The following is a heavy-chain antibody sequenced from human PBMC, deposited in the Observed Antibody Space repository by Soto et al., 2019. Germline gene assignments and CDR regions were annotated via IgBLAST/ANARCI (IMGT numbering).Heavy chain of an antibody. CDR2: INLDGSEK. D-gene: IGHD5-18*01. CDR3: ARDGSTSWYSYDYHGMDV. CDR1: GFTFRTYW. Sequence: EVQLVESGGGLVQPGGSLRLSCAASGFTFRTYWRSWVRQVPGKGLEWVANINLDGSEKNYVDSVKGRFTISRDNARNSLYLQMRSLRAEDTALYYCARDGSTSWYSYDYHGMDVWGQGTTVTVSS. J-gene: IGHJ6*02. V-gene: IGHV3-7*05.